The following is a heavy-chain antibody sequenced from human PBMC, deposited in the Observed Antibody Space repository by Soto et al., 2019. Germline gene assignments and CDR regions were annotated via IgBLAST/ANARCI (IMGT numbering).Heavy chain of an antibody. J-gene: IGHJ6*03. CDR1: GYTFTSYD. CDR3: ARGINDRLVSYYSSMDV. Sequence: GASVKVSCKASGYTFTSYDINWVRQATGQGLEWMGWINPISGSTGYAPKFQDRVTMNRDTSISTAYMELGRLRSDDTAVYYCARGINDRLVSYYSSMDVWAKGTTVTVSS. V-gene: IGHV1-8*01. CDR2: INPISGST.